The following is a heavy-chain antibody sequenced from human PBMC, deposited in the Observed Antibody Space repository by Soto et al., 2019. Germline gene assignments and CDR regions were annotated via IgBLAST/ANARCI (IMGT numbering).Heavy chain of an antibody. D-gene: IGHD3-10*01. Sequence: QVQLQESGPGLVKPSETLSLTCTVTGGSISGYYWSWIRQPAGKGLEWIGRIYSSGSTNYNPSLTSRVTMSVDTSKNQFSLKLTSVTAADTAVYYCVRGGYYGSGSYYTLLDYWGQGTLVTVSS. J-gene: IGHJ4*02. CDR1: GGSISGYY. V-gene: IGHV4-4*07. CDR3: VRGGYYGSGSYYTLLDY. CDR2: IYSSGST.